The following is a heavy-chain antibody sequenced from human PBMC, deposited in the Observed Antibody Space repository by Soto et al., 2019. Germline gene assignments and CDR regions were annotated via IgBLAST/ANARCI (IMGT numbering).Heavy chain of an antibody. Sequence: VQLQQWGAGVLKPSETLALTYSVSDVCLINYYCGWIRQSPGKGLEWIGEGGHGGYSNYYPSLKSRVSMSADTSKIQFKLNLSSVTAAHTGLYFFALVPGRYTPGYVFEIWSAGTTVTVS. CDR3: ALVPGRYTPGYVFEI. D-gene: IGHD3-9*01. CDR2: GGHGGYS. CDR1: DVCLINYY. J-gene: IGHJ3*02. V-gene: IGHV4-34*01.